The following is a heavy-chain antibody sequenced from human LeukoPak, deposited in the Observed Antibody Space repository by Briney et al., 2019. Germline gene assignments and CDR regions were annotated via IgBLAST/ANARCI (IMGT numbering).Heavy chain of an antibody. J-gene: IGHJ4*02. D-gene: IGHD6-13*01. CDR2: IYYSGST. CDR1: GGSISSYY. V-gene: IGHV4-59*08. Sequence: SETLSLTCTVSGGSISSYYWSWIRQPPGKGLEWIGYIYYSGSTNYNPSLKSRVTISVDTSKNQFSLKLSSVTAADTAVYYCASHIKYSSSWSPSYFDYWGQGTLVTVSS. CDR3: ASHIKYSSSWSPSYFDY.